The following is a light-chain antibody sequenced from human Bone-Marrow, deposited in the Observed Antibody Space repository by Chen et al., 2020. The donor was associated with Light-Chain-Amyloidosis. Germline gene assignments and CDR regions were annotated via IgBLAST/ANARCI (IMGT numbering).Light chain of an antibody. Sequence: SYELTQPPSVSVSPGQTARITCSGDALPKHYAYWYQQKPGQAPVLVICKDTERPSGIPERFSGSSSGTTVTLTISGVQAEDVADYYCQSADSSDLGVFGGGTKLTVL. CDR2: KDT. CDR1: ALPKHY. V-gene: IGLV3-25*03. CDR3: QSADSSDLGV. J-gene: IGLJ3*02.